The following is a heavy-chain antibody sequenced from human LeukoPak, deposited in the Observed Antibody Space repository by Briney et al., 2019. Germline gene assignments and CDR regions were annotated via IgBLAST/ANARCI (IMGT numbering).Heavy chain of an antibody. CDR2: IYHSGST. CDR3: ARIPAEWELPHIDY. D-gene: IGHD1-26*01. Sequence: SQTLSLTCTVSGGSISSGGYYWSWIRQPPGKGLEWIGYIYHSGSTYYNPSLKSRVTISVDRSKNQFSLKLSSVTAADTAVYYCARIPAEWELPHIDYWGQGTLVTVSS. V-gene: IGHV4-30-2*01. J-gene: IGHJ4*02. CDR1: GGSISSGGYY.